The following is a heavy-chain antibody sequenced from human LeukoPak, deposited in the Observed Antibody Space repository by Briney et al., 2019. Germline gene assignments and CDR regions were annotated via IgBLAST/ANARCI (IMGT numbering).Heavy chain of an antibody. Sequence: SVKVSCKASGGTFSSYAISWVRQAPGQGLEWMGRIIPILGIANYAQKFQGRVTITADKSTSTAYMELSSLRSEDTALYYCASSAKRSSGWYGYFDLWGRGTLVTVSS. CDR1: GGTFSSYA. CDR2: IIPILGIA. D-gene: IGHD6-19*01. V-gene: IGHV1-69*04. CDR3: ASSAKRSSGWYGYFDL. J-gene: IGHJ2*01.